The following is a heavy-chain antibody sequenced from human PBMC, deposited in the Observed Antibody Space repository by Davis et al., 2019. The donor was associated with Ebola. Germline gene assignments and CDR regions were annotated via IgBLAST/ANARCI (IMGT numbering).Heavy chain of an antibody. CDR3: ARGGYCSSTSCYSYYYYYGMDV. CDR2: ISAYNGNT. D-gene: IGHD2-2*01. CDR1: GYTFTSYG. Sequence: AASVKVSCKASGYTFTSYGISWVRQAPGQGLEWMGWISAYNGNTNYAQKLQGRVTMTTDTSTSTAYMELRSLRSDDTAVYYCARGGYCSSTSCYSYYYYYGMDVWGKGTTVTVSS. J-gene: IGHJ6*04. V-gene: IGHV1-18*01.